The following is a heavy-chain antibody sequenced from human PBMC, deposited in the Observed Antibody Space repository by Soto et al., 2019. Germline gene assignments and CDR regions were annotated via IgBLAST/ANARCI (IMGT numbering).Heavy chain of an antibody. D-gene: IGHD6-13*01. V-gene: IGHV3-23*01. CDR1: GFTFSSYA. CDR3: ASDRIAGRFDP. Sequence: PGESLKISCAASGFTFSSYAMSWVRQAPGKGLEWVSAISGSGGSAYYADSVKGRFTISRDNSKNTLYLQMNSLRAEDTAVYYCASDRIAGRFDPWGQGTLVTVSS. CDR2: ISGSGGSA. J-gene: IGHJ5*02.